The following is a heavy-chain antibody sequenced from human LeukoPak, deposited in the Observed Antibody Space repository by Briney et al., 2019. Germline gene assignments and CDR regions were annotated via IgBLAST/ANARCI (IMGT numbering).Heavy chain of an antibody. V-gene: IGHV1-3*01. J-gene: IGHJ6*02. CDR1: GYTFTSYA. CDR3: ARQNGDYPFYYYYGMDV. CDR2: INPGNGNT. D-gene: IGHD4-17*01. Sequence: GASVKVSCKASGYTFTSYAMHWVRQAPGQRLEWMGWINPGNGNTKYSQKFQGRVTITRDTSASTAYMELSSLRSEDTAVYYCARQNGDYPFYYYYGMDVWGQGTTVTVSS.